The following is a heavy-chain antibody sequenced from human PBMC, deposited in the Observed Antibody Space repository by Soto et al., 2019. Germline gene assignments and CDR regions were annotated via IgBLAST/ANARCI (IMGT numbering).Heavy chain of an antibody. D-gene: IGHD2-21*01. Sequence: QVQLVQSGAEVKKPGASVNVSCRASGYTFNYFAIHWLRKAPGQSLEWLGWINPDNGQTKYSQRFQGRVTITRDTSATTAYMALSSLKSEDTAVFYCARGRLARRKHFDNWGQGTLVTVSS. J-gene: IGHJ4*02. CDR1: GYTFNYFA. CDR2: INPDNGQT. V-gene: IGHV1-3*01. CDR3: ARGRLARRKHFDN.